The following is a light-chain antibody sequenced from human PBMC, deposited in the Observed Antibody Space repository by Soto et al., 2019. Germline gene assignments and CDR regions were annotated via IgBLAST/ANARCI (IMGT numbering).Light chain of an antibody. CDR1: QSSTSSN. J-gene: IGKJ2*01. CDR3: QLYGSSPPYT. V-gene: IGKV3-20*01. CDR2: GAS. Sequence: EIVLTQSPGTLSLSPGERATLSCRASQSSTSSNLAWYQQKPGQAPRLLIYGASSRATGIPDRFSGSGSATDFTLTISRQEPEDFAVYYCQLYGSSPPYTFGQGTKLEIK.